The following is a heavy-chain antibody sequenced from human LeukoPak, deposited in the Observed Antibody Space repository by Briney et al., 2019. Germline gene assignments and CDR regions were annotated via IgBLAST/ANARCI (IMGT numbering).Heavy chain of an antibody. Sequence: SETLSLTCTVSGGSINSYYWSWIRQPPGKGLEWIGYIYYSGRTNYNPFLRSRVTISVDKSRNQFSLELRSVTAADTAVYYCARTGGCCYLCDWFDPWGQGTLVTVSS. CDR1: GGSINSYY. V-gene: IGHV4-59*12. CDR3: ARTGGCCYLCDWFDP. D-gene: IGHD2-8*02. J-gene: IGHJ5*02. CDR2: IYYSGRT.